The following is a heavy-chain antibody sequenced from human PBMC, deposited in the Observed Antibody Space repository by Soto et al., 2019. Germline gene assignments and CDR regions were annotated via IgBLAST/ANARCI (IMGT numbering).Heavy chain of an antibody. V-gene: IGHV4-61*08. Sequence: SETLSLTCTVSGGSIDSGDYYWSWIRQPPGKGLEWIGYVYYSGTTNYNPFLKSRVTLSLDKSKNQFSLKLSSVTAADTAVYYCARDPADSSGYYNWFDPWGQVTLVTVSA. CDR3: ARDPADSSGYYNWFDP. J-gene: IGHJ5*02. CDR1: GGSIDSGDYY. CDR2: VYYSGTT. D-gene: IGHD3-22*01.